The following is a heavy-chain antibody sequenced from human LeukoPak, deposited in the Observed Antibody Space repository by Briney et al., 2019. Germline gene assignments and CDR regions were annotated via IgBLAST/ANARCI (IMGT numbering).Heavy chain of an antibody. CDR3: VRLRRNSDTSGFYYYYDF. V-gene: IGHV3-21*01. CDR1: GYTFSIYS. Sequence: GGSLRLSCLASGYTFSIYSINWVRQAPGKGLEWVSSISVRSNYIYYADSVRGRFRISRDDARDSLYLQMNSLRAEDTAVYYCVRLRRNSDTSGFYYYYDFWGQGTLVTVSS. J-gene: IGHJ4*02. D-gene: IGHD3-22*01. CDR2: ISVRSNYI.